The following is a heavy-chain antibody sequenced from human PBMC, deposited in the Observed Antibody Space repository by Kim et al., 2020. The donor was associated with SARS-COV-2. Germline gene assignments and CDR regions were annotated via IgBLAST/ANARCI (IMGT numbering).Heavy chain of an antibody. CDR3: TRDSDPDF. J-gene: IGHJ4*02. V-gene: IGHV1-2*02. CDR2: GET. Sequence: GETKYAQKFQGRVSVTRDTSISTVYLEVSSLASDDTAVYYCTRDSDPDFWGQGTLVTVSS.